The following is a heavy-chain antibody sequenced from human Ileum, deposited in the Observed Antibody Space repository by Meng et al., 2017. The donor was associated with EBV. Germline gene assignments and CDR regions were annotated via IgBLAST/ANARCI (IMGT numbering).Heavy chain of an antibody. CDR3: TTGKQWLVP. CDR2: IRNKTNGGTA. J-gene: IGHJ5*02. V-gene: IGHV3-15*01. CDR1: GFSFSSYS. D-gene: IGHD6-19*01. Sequence: GQIVECGGRVFGPELCLWLSCAGCGFSFSSYSMHWVCQAPGKGLEWVGRIRNKTNGGTADYAAPVKGRFSISRDDSNNTLYLQMNSLKIEDTAMYYCTTGKQWLVPWGQGTLVTVSS.